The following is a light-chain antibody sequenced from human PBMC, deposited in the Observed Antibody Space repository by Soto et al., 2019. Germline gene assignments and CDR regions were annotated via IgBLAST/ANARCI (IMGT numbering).Light chain of an antibody. CDR1: RSDVGGYNY. Sequence: QSALTQPASVSGSPGQSISISCSGTRSDVGGYNYVSWYQQHPGKAPKLMIYDVTTRPSGVSHRFSGSKSGNTASLTISGLQAEDEADYYCSSYTSSGSLVLFGGGTKVTVL. CDR3: SSYTSSGSLVL. V-gene: IGLV2-14*03. CDR2: DVT. J-gene: IGLJ3*02.